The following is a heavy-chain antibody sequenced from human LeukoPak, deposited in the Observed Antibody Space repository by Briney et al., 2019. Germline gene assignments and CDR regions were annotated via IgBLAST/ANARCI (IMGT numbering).Heavy chain of an antibody. D-gene: IGHD6-6*01. J-gene: IGHJ3*01. Sequence: GGSLRLSCAASRVTFSSYSRNWVRQAPGKGLEWVSSISRSSSYKYYTDSVKGRFTIARATANNSLYLQMNRLRAENTAVYYGGIRLIAATDPRNDFGVWGQGTMVTV. CDR1: RVTFSSYS. CDR3: GIRLIAATDPRNDFGV. CDR2: ISRSSSYK. V-gene: IGHV3-21*01.